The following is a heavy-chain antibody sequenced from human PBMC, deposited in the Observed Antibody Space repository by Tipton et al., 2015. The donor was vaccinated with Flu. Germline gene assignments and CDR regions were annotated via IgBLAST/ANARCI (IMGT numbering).Heavy chain of an antibody. Sequence: QLVQSGAEVKKPGSSVKVSCKASGGTFSSYAISWVQQAPGQGLEWMGGIIPIFGTANYAQKFQGRVTITADESTSTAYMELSSLRSEDTAVYYCARSTYDGSGYYYFDYWGQGPLVTVSS. J-gene: IGHJ4*02. CDR1: GGTFSSYA. V-gene: IGHV1-69*01. CDR2: IIPIFGTA. D-gene: IGHD3-22*01. CDR3: ARSTYDGSGYYYFDY.